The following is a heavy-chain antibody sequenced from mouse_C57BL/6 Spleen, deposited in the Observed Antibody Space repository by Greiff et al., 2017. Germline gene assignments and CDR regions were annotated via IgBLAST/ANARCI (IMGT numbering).Heavy chain of an antibody. CDR3: ARAHGSSYDWYFDV. CDR2: ISYDGSN. D-gene: IGHD1-1*01. J-gene: IGHJ1*03. CDR1: GYSITSGYY. Sequence: EVQLQESGPGLVKPSQSLSLTCSVTGYSITSGYYWNWIRQFPGNKLEWMGYISYDGSNNYNPSLKNRISITLDKSKNQFFLKLDSVTTKDTVTYYCARAHGSSYDWYFDVWGTGTTVTVSS. V-gene: IGHV3-6*01.